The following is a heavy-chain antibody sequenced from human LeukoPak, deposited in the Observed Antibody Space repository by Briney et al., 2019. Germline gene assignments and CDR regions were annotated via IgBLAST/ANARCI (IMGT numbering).Heavy chain of an antibody. J-gene: IGHJ4*02. V-gene: IGHV4-4*07. CDR1: SGSISSYY. D-gene: IGHD1-26*01. Sequence: SETLSLTCTVSSGSISSYYWSWIRQPAGKRLEWIGRIYTSGSTNYNPSLKSRVTMSVDTSKNQFSLKLSSVTAADTAVYYCARIGGTYYEYYFDYWGQGTLVTVSS. CDR3: ARIGGTYYEYYFDY. CDR2: IYTSGST.